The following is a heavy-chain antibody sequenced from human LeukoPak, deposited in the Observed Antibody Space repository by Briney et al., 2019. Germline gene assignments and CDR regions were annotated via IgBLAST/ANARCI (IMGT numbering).Heavy chain of an antibody. J-gene: IGHJ4*02. CDR1: GGSISSSSYY. V-gene: IGHV4-39*01. D-gene: IGHD3-22*01. CDR3: ARPYYYDSSGSKDC. CDR2: IYYSGST. Sequence: SETLSLTCTVSGGSISSSSYYWGWIRQPPGKGLEWIGSIYYSGSTYYNPSLKSRVTISVDTSKNQFSLKLSSVTAADTAVYYCARPYYYDSSGSKDCWGQGTLVTVSS.